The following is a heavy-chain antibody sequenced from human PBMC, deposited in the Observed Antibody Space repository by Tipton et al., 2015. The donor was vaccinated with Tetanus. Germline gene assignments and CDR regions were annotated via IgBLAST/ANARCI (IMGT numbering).Heavy chain of an antibody. CDR2: TYDSGRI. J-gene: IGHJ4*02. D-gene: IGHD5-24*01. Sequence: TLSLTCTVSGGSMRGDHWSWIRQPPGKGLEWLGHTYDSGRINYNSSLKSRVTISVDASRNQFSLTLNSVTAADTAVYFCAGYRVGWGGRGYWGQGTLVTVSS. CDR1: GGSMRGDH. V-gene: IGHV4-59*01. CDR3: AGYRVGWGGRGY.